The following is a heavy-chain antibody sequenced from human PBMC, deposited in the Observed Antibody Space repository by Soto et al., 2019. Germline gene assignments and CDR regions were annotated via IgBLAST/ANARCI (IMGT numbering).Heavy chain of an antibody. J-gene: IGHJ4*02. CDR1: GGTFSSYT. CDR2: IIPILGIA. CDR3: ARGIGYYDFWSGYVDY. D-gene: IGHD3-3*01. Sequence: SVKVSCKASGGTFSSYTISWVRQAPGQGLEWMGRIIPILGIANYAQKFQGRVTITADKSTSTAYMELSSLRSEDTAVYYCARGIGYYDFWSGYVDYWGQGTLVTVSS. V-gene: IGHV1-69*02.